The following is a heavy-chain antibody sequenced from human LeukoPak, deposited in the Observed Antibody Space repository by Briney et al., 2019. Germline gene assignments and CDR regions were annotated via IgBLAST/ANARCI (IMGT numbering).Heavy chain of an antibody. D-gene: IGHD6-19*01. CDR2: IYYSGST. CDR1: GGSISSSSYY. J-gene: IGHJ5*02. Sequence: SETLSPTCTVSGGSISSSSYYWGWIRQPPGRGLEWIGSIYYSGSTYYNPSLKSRVTISVDTSKNQFSLKLSSVTAADTAVYYCARAGTGFDPWGQGTLVTVSS. V-gene: IGHV4-39*01. CDR3: ARAGTGFDP.